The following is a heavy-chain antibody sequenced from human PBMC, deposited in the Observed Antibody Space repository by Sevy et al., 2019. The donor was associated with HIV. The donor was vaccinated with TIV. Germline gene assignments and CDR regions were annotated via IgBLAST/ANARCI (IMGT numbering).Heavy chain of an antibody. Sequence: ASVKVSCKASGYTFTGYYMHWVRQAPGQGLEWMGWINPNSGGTNYAQKFQGRVTMTRDTSISTAYMELSRLRSDDTAVYHCARDRGGLGGNWFDPWGQGTLVTVSS. CDR3: ARDRGGLGGNWFDP. CDR1: GYTFTGYY. V-gene: IGHV1-2*02. J-gene: IGHJ5*02. D-gene: IGHD3-16*01. CDR2: INPNSGGT.